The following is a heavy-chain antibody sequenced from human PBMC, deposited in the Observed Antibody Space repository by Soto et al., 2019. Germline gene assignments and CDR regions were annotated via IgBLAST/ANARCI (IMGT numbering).Heavy chain of an antibody. V-gene: IGHV3-23*01. D-gene: IGHD3-3*01. Sequence: DVQLWESGGGLVQPGGSLRLSCAASGFSFGSYALSWVRQAPGKGLEWVSTISGSDGKTFYADAVKGRFSFSRDTSQNTLYLQMNSLRADDTAIYYCARWSYLDYWGQGTRVTVSS. CDR2: ISGSDGKT. J-gene: IGHJ4*02. CDR1: GFSFGSYA. CDR3: ARWSYLDY.